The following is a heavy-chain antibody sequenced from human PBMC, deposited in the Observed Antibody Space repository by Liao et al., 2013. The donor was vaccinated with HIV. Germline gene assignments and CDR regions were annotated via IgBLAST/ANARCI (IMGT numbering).Heavy chain of an antibody. CDR2: IYYSGST. CDR1: GGSISSSSYY. D-gene: IGHD7-27*01. Sequence: QLQQWGAGLLKPSETLSLTCTVSGGSISSSSYYWGWIRQPPGKGLEWIGSIYYSGSTYYNPSLKSRVTISVDTSKNQFSLKLSSVTAADTAVYYCARISKLGYWYFDLWGRGTLVTVSS. J-gene: IGHJ2*01. V-gene: IGHV4-39*07. CDR3: ARISKLGYWYFDL.